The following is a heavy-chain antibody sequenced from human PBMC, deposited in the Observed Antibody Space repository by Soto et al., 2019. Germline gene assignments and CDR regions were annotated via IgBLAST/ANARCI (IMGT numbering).Heavy chain of an antibody. Sequence: QVQLQQWGAGLLKPSEPLSLTCAVSGGSFSGYYWSWIRQPPGKGLECIAEINHSGSTNYNPSLKCRVTMSVDTSKNQFSLNLNSVAAADTAGYYCARGRYYDDTSAPWALDIWGQGTMVTVSS. J-gene: IGHJ3*02. CDR2: INHSGST. CDR1: GGSFSGYY. D-gene: IGHD3-22*01. V-gene: IGHV4-34*01. CDR3: ARGRYYDDTSAPWALDI.